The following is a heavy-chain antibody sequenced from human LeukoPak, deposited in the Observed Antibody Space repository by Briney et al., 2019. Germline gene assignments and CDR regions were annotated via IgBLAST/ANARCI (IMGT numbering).Heavy chain of an antibody. CDR1: GFTFSSYG. CDR2: ISYDGSNK. D-gene: IGHD6-19*01. Sequence: GGSLRLSCVASGFTFSSYGMHWVRQAPGKGLEWVAVISYDGSNKYYADAVKGRFTISRDNSKNTLYLQMNSLRAEDTAVYYCAKDPIAVAGNNYYGMDVWGQGTTVTVSS. CDR3: AKDPIAVAGNNYYGMDV. V-gene: IGHV3-30*18. J-gene: IGHJ6*02.